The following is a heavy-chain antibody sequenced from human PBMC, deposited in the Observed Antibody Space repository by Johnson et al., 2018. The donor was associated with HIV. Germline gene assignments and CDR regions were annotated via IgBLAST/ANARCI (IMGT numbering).Heavy chain of an antibody. J-gene: IGHJ3*02. V-gene: IGHV3-53*01. D-gene: IGHD2-15*01. Sequence: VQLVESGGGLIQPGGSLRLSCAASGFTVTSNYMSWVRQAPGKGLEWVSIIYSGGITYYTDSVKGRFTISRDNSKNTLYVQMNSLRAEDTAVYYCAKDAYCSGGRCYGFGAFDIWGQGTKVTVSS. CDR3: AKDAYCSGGRCYGFGAFDI. CDR1: GFTVTSNY. CDR2: IYSGGIT.